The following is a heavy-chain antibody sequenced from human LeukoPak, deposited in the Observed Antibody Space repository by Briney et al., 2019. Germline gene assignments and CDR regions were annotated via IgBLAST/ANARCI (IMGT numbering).Heavy chain of an antibody. CDR3: AKDIYRADYDFWSGYDY. D-gene: IGHD3-3*01. Sequence: GGSLRLSCAASGFTFSSYWMIWVRKAPGKGLEWVANIKHDGSEKYYVDSVKGRFIISRDNAKNSLYLQMNSLRAEDTALYYCAKDIYRADYDFWSGYDYWGQGTLVTVSS. CDR1: GFTFSSYW. V-gene: IGHV3-7*03. CDR2: IKHDGSEK. J-gene: IGHJ4*02.